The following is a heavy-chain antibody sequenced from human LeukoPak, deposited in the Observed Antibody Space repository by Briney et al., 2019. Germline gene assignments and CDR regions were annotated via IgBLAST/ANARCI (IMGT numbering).Heavy chain of an antibody. Sequence: PGGSPRLSCAASGFTVSSNYMSWVRQAPGKGLEWVSVIYSGGSTYYADSVKGRFTISRDNSKNTLYLQMNSLRAEDTAVYYCARDTGTTYYYGSGSSDGMDVWGQGTTVTVSS. CDR3: ARDTGTTYYYGSGSSDGMDV. V-gene: IGHV3-66*01. J-gene: IGHJ6*02. D-gene: IGHD3-10*01. CDR2: IYSGGST. CDR1: GFTVSSNY.